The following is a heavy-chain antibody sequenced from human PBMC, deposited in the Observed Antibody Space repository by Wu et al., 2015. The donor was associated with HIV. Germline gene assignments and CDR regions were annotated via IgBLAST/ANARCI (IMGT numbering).Heavy chain of an antibody. J-gene: IGHJ6*02. Sequence: QVQLVQSGAEVKKPGSSVKVSCKASGGTFSSYAISWVRQAPGQGLEWMGGIIPIFGTANYAQKFQGRVTITTDESTSTAYMELSSLRSEDTAVYYCAIGHGVPMIVVVSVSYYHYGMDVWGQGTTVTVSS. CDR1: GGTFSSYA. CDR2: IIPIFGTA. V-gene: IGHV1-69*05. CDR3: AIGHGVPMIVVVSVSYYHYGMDV. D-gene: IGHD3-22*01.